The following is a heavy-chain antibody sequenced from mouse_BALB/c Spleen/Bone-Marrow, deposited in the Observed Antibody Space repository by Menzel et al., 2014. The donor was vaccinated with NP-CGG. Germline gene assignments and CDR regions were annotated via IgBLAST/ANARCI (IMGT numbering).Heavy chain of an antibody. CDR1: GFTFSSYA. V-gene: IGHV5-6-5*01. D-gene: IGHD1-2*01. CDR3: ARGGYYYFDS. CDR2: IISGGST. J-gene: IGHJ2*01. Sequence: EVQLVESGGGLVEPGGSLKLSCAASGFTFSSYAMSWVRQTPEKRLEWVASIISGGSTYYPDSVKGRFTISRDNARNILYLQISSLRSEDTAMYYCARGGYYYFDSWGQGTTLTVSS.